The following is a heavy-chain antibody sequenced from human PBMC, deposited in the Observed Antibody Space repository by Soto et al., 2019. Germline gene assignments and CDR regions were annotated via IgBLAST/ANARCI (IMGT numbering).Heavy chain of an antibody. V-gene: IGHV3-64D*08. CDR1: GFTFSSYA. CDR3: VKDNSSWYWKYYYYYGMDV. D-gene: IGHD6-13*01. J-gene: IGHJ6*02. Sequence: GGSLRLSCSASGFTFSSYAMHWVRQAPGKGLEYVSAISSNGGSTYYADSVKGRFTISRDNSKNTLYLQMSSLRAEDTAVYYCVKDNSSWYWKYYYYYGMDVWGQGTTVTVSS. CDR2: ISSNGGST.